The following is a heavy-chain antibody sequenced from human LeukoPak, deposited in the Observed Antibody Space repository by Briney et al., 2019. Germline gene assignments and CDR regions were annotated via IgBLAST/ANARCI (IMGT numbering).Heavy chain of an antibody. CDR1: GYTFTSYD. D-gene: IGHD3-16*02. Sequence: ASVKVSCKASGYTFTSYDINWVRQATGQGLEWMGWMSPNSGNTGYAQKFQGRVTMTRNTSISTAYMELSSLRSEDTAVYYCARIGGVIPAFWFDPWGQGTLVTVSS. J-gene: IGHJ5*02. V-gene: IGHV1-8*01. CDR3: ARIGGVIPAFWFDP. CDR2: MSPNSGNT.